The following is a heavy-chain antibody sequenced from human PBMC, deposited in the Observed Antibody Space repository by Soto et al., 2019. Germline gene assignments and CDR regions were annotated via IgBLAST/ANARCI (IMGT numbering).Heavy chain of an antibody. Sequence: QVQLQQWGAGLLKPSETLSLTCAVYGGSFSGYYWSWIRQPPGKGLEWIGEINHSGSTNYNPSLKSRVTISVDTSKNQFSLKMSSVTAADTAVYYCASAAAAGNWFDPWGQGTLVTVSS. CDR2: INHSGST. J-gene: IGHJ5*02. CDR3: ASAAAAGNWFDP. CDR1: GGSFSGYY. D-gene: IGHD6-13*01. V-gene: IGHV4-34*01.